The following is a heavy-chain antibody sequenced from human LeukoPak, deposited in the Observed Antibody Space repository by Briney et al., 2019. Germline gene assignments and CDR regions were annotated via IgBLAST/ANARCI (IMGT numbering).Heavy chain of an antibody. D-gene: IGHD6-19*01. CDR3: ARVLKMSEGGWYRLYFDY. CDR1: GGSISSSSYY. Sequence: SETLSLTCTVSGGSISSSSYYWGWIRQPPGKGLEWIGSIYYSGSTYYNPSLKSRVTISVDTSKNQFSLKLSSVTAADTAVYYCARVLKMSEGGWYRLYFDYWGQGTLVTVSS. CDR2: IYYSGST. J-gene: IGHJ4*02. V-gene: IGHV4-39*07.